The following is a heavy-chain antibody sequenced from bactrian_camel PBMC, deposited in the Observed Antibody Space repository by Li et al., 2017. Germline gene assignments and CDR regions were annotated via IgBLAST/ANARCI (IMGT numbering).Heavy chain of an antibody. J-gene: IGHJ4*01. CDR1: GLTFSRND. CDR3: ASSAEYYSSGGYLAVLSNY. Sequence: VQLVESGGEVVQPGASLTLSCQGSGLTFSRNDMSWVRQRPGKGLEWVAFTNSGQSITHYQDSVKGRFTISRDNAKNTVYLQLNSLKTEDTAMYFCASSAEYYSSGGYLAVLSNYWGQGTQVTVS. V-gene: IGHV3S40*01. CDR2: TNSGQSIT. D-gene: IGHD2*01.